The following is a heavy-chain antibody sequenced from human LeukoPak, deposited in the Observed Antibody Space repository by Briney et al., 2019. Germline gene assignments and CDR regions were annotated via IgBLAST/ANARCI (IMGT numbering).Heavy chain of an antibody. D-gene: IGHD1-26*01. CDR3: AKGGIVGTTQPYFDY. J-gene: IGHJ4*02. CDR2: ISSDGSRT. CDR1: VFTFSNYW. Sequence: GGSLRLPCAPSVFTFSNYWMHCVPQAPGKGRVCVSRISSDGSRTNYADSVKGRFTISRDTAKNTLYMQMNSLRAEDTAVYYCAKGGIVGTTQPYFDYWGQGTLVTVSS. V-gene: IGHV3-74*01.